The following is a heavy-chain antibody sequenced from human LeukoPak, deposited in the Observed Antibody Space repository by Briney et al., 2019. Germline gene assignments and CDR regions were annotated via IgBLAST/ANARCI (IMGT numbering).Heavy chain of an antibody. CDR1: GGSISSGGYY. V-gene: IGHV4-31*03. Sequence: PSQTLSLTCTVSGGSISSGGYYWSWIRQHPGKGLEWIGYIYYSGSTYYNPSLKSRVTISVDTSKNQFSLKLSSVTAADTAVYYCARLGDSSGWYYYGMDVWGQGATVTVSS. J-gene: IGHJ6*02. D-gene: IGHD6-19*01. CDR3: ARLGDSSGWYYYGMDV. CDR2: IYYSGST.